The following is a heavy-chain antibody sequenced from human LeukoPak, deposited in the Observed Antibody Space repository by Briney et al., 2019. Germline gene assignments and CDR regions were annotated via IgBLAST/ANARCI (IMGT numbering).Heavy chain of an antibody. CDR3: ARVTEGATPDFDY. Sequence: PGGSLRLSCVASGFTFSSYWMTWVRQAPGKGLEWLANIKEDGSEKYYVDSVKGRFTISRDNAKNSLYLQMNSLRAEDTAVYYCARVTEGATPDFDYWGQGTLVTVSS. CDR2: IKEDGSEK. CDR1: GFTFSSYW. D-gene: IGHD1-26*01. J-gene: IGHJ4*02. V-gene: IGHV3-7*01.